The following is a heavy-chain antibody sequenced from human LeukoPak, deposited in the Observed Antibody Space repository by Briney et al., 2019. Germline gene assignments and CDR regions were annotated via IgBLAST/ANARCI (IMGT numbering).Heavy chain of an antibody. CDR3: ARGGIAAPFDP. Sequence: GGSLRLSCAASGFIFSDYYMTWIRQAPGKGLEWLSHISSSGSTIYYTDSVKGRFTISRDNAKNSLYLQMNSLRAEDTALYYCARGGIAAPFDPWGQGTLVTVSS. J-gene: IGHJ5*02. V-gene: IGHV3-11*01. CDR2: ISSSGSTI. D-gene: IGHD6-13*01. CDR1: GFIFSDYY.